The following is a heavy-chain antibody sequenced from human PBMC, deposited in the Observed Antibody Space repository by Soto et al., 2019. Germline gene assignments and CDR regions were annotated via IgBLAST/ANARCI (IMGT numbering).Heavy chain of an antibody. V-gene: IGHV2-5*02. CDR2: IYWDDDK. J-gene: IGHJ4*02. Sequence: QITLKESGPTVVKPTQTLTLTCSFSGFSLSTSGVGVGWSRQPPGKALEWLALIYWDDDKNYSPSLKSRLTIAKDTSKNHVVLSMRNMDPVDTATYYCANAPYYGTGSPFDYWGRGTLVTVSS. CDR1: GFSLSTSGVG. CDR3: ANAPYYGTGSPFDY. D-gene: IGHD3-10*01.